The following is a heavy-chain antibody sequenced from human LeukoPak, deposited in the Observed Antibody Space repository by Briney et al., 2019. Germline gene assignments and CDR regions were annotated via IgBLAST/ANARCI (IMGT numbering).Heavy chain of an antibody. CDR2: IGVKANNYAT. Sequence: PGGSLRLSCAASGFTFSVSDMHWVRQASGKGLEWVGRIGVKANNYATAYAAALKGRFTISRDDSKNTAYLQVNSLRTEDTAVYYCTTYRSGHYWGQGTLVTVSS. CDR3: TTYRSGHY. V-gene: IGHV3-73*01. D-gene: IGHD6-19*01. CDR1: GFTFSVSD. J-gene: IGHJ4*02.